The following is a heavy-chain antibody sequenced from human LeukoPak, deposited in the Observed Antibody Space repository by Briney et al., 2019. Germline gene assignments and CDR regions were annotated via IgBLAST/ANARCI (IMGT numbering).Heavy chain of an antibody. CDR2: MYYSGST. J-gene: IGHJ4*02. D-gene: IGHD3-22*01. CDR1: GGSISSYY. Sequence: SETLSLTCTVSGGSISSYYWSWIRQPPGKGLEWIGYMYYSGSTNYNPSLKSRVTISVDTSKNQFSLKLSSVTAADTAVYYCARVRALSYYDSSGDLYYFDYWGQGTLVTVSS. V-gene: IGHV4-59*01. CDR3: ARVRALSYYDSSGDLYYFDY.